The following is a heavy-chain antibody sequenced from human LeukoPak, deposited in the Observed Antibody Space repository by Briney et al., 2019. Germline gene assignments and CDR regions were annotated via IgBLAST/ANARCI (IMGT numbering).Heavy chain of an antibody. CDR3: ARERRDGTGFDY. Sequence: ASVKVSCKASGYTFTSYYMHWVRQAPGQGLEWMGIINPSGGSTSYAQKFQGRVTMTRDTSTSTVYMGLSSLRSEDTAVYYCARERRDGTGFDYWGQGTLVTVSS. CDR1: GYTFTSYY. V-gene: IGHV1-46*01. D-gene: IGHD5-24*01. CDR2: INPSGGST. J-gene: IGHJ4*02.